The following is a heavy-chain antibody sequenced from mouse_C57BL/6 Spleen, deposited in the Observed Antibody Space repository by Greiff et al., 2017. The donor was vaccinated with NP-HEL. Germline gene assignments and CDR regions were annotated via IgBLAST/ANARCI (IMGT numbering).Heavy chain of an antibody. Sequence: QLQESGPELVKPGASVKISCKASGYSFTDYNMNWVKQSHGKSLEWIGVINPNYGTTSYNQKFKGKATLTVDKSSSTAYMQLNSLTSEDSAFYYCARWIYDGYYGDYWGQGTTLTVSS. CDR3: ARWIYDGYYGDY. J-gene: IGHJ2*01. D-gene: IGHD2-3*01. V-gene: IGHV1-39*01. CDR2: INPNYGTT. CDR1: GYSFTDYN.